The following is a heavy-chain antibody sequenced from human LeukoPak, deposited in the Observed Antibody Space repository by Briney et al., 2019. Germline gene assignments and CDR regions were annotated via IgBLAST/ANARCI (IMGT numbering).Heavy chain of an antibody. Sequence: SETLSLTCTVSGGSISSYYWSWIRQPPGKGLEWIGYIYYSGSTNYSPSLKSRVTISVDTSKNQFSLKLSSVTAADTAVYYCARHYSSSWYPSEMNWFDPWGQGTLVTVSS. J-gene: IGHJ5*02. D-gene: IGHD6-13*01. CDR3: ARHYSSSWYPSEMNWFDP. V-gene: IGHV4-59*08. CDR2: IYYSGST. CDR1: GGSISSYY.